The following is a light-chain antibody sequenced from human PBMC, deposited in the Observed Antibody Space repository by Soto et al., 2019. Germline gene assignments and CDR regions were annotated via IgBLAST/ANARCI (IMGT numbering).Light chain of an antibody. CDR1: QDISNY. J-gene: IGKJ3*01. Sequence: DIQMTQSPSSLSASVGDRVTITCQASQDISNYLNWYQQKPGKAPKLVISDASNLETGAPSGFSGSGSGTDFTFTISSLQPEDIGTYFCQQYDNLPLSFGPGTTVEI. CDR2: DAS. CDR3: QQYDNLPLS. V-gene: IGKV1-33*01.